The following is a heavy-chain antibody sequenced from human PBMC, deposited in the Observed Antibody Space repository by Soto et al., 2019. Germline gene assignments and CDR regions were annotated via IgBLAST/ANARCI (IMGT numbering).Heavy chain of an antibody. CDR1: GASISSYY. J-gene: IGHJ5*02. D-gene: IGHD6-6*01. CDR2: INNSGST. Sequence: SETLSLTCTVSGASISSYYWNWIRQPPGKGLEWIGEINNSGSTNYNPSLKSRVTISVDTSKNQFSLKLSSVTAADTAVYYCARGVSSSHGFWFDPWGQGTLVTVSS. CDR3: ARGVSSSHGFWFDP. V-gene: IGHV4-59*12.